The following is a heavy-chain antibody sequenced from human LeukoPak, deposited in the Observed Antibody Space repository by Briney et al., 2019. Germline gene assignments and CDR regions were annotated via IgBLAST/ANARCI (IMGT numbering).Heavy chain of an antibody. CDR2: IYYSGST. CDR1: GGSISNYY. J-gene: IGHJ5*02. Sequence: PSETLSLTCTVSGGSISNYYWSWIRQPPGKGLEWIGYIYYSGSTNYNPSLKSRVTISVDTSKNQFSLHLNSVTPEDTAVYYCARRLTQYDCFDPWGQGILVTVSS. V-gene: IGHV4-59*12. CDR3: ARRLTQYDCFDP. D-gene: IGHD2-2*01.